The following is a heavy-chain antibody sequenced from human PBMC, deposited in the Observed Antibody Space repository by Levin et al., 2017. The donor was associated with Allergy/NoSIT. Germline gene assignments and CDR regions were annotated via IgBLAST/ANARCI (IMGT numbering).Heavy chain of an antibody. CDR2: IYTGGST. V-gene: IGHV3-66*01. Sequence: GGSLRLSCAASGISVSSNYMNWVRRAPGRGLEWVSIIYTGGSTYYADSVKGRFTISRDNSRNTVYLQMNSLKVEDTPVYYWAREWVRGTLSWFDPWGQGTLVTVSS. J-gene: IGHJ5*02. CDR3: AREWVRGTLSWFDP. D-gene: IGHD3-10*01. CDR1: GISVSSNY.